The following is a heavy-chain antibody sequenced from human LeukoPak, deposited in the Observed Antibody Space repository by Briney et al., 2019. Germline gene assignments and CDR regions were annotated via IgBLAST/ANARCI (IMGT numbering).Heavy chain of an antibody. CDR1: GFTFSNAW. Sequence: GGSLRLSCAASGFTFSNAWMSWVRQAPGKGLEWVGRIRSKTDGGTTEYAAPVKGRFTISRDVSKNTLFLEMNSQKTEDTAVYYCTTEGLPPEVGFFDYWGQGTLVTVSS. CDR3: TTEGLPPEVGFFDY. D-gene: IGHD2-21*01. V-gene: IGHV3-15*01. J-gene: IGHJ4*02. CDR2: IRSKTDGGTT.